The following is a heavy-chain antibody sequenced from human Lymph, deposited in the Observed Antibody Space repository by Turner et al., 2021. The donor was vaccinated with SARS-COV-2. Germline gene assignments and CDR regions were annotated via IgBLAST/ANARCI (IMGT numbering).Heavy chain of an antibody. Sequence: QVQLQESGPGLVKPSGTLSLPCAVSGGSISSSNWWSWVRQPPGKGLEWIGESYHSVNTNYNPSHKSRVTISVDKSKNQFSLKLSSVTAADTAVYYCATKYCSGGSCSYYDYWGQGTLVTVSS. D-gene: IGHD2-15*01. CDR3: ATKYCSGGSCSYYDY. V-gene: IGHV4-4*02. CDR2: SYHSVNT. CDR1: GGSISSSNW. J-gene: IGHJ4*02.